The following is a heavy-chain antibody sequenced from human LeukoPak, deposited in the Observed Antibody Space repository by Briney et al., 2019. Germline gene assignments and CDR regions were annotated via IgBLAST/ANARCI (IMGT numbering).Heavy chain of an antibody. D-gene: IGHD5-18*01. CDR3: ARGGYSYGYTRYYMDV. V-gene: IGHV3-21*01. CDR2: ISSSSSYI. Sequence: PGGSLRLSCAASGFTFSSYSMNWVRQAPGKGLEWVSSISSSSSYIYYADSVKGRFTISRDNAKNSLYLQMNSLRAEDTAVYYCARGGYSYGYTRYYMDVWGKGTTVTVSS. J-gene: IGHJ6*03. CDR1: GFTFSSYS.